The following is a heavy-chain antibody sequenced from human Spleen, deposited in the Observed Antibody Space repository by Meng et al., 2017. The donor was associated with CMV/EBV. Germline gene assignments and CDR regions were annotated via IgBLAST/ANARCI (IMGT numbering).Heavy chain of an antibody. V-gene: IGHV1-69*10. Sequence: SVKVSCKASGGTFSNYAVHWVRQAPGQGLEWMGGILPIVGLTNYAQRFQGRVTFTADKSTNIAYMELRSLRSEDTAVYYCASAPTGVYDAFDIWGQGTMVTVSS. CDR3: ASAPTGVYDAFDI. CDR1: GGTFSNYA. J-gene: IGHJ3*02. CDR2: ILPIVGLT. D-gene: IGHD1-14*01.